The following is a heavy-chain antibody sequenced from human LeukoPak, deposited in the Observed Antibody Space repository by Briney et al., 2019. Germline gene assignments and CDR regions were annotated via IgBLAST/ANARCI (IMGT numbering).Heavy chain of an antibody. CDR1: GFTFSSYG. CDR2: ISYDGSNK. Sequence: PGRSLRLSCAASGFTFSSYGMHWVRQAPGKGLEWVAIISYDGSNKYYADSVQGRFTISRDNSKNTLYLQMNGLRAEDTAVYYCAKDLGGGSGCYDLWGRGTLVTVSS. V-gene: IGHV3-30*18. CDR3: AKDLGGGSGCYDL. D-gene: IGHD6-19*01. J-gene: IGHJ2*01.